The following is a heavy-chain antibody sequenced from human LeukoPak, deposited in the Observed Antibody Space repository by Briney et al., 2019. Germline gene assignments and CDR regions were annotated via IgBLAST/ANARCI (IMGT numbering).Heavy chain of an antibody. CDR1: GFTFDDYT. D-gene: IGHD6-19*01. CDR2: ISWDGGRT. CDR3: AKDKYGSGWYLIDY. Sequence: GGSLRLSCAASGFTFDDYTMHWVRQAPGKGLEWISLISWDGGRTYYADSVEVRFTISRDNSKNSLYLQMNSLRTEDTALYYCAKDKYGSGWYLIDYWGQGTLVTVSS. V-gene: IGHV3-43*01. J-gene: IGHJ4*02.